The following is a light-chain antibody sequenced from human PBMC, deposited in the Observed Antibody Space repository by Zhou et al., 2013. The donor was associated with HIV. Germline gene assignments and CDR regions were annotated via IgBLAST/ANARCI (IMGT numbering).Light chain of an antibody. J-gene: IGKJ1*01. CDR3: QQRSNWPLTWT. CDR1: QSVSSY. Sequence: EIVLTQSPATLSLSPGERATLSCRASQSVSSYLAWYQQKPGQAPRLLIYDASNRATGIPARFSGSGSGTDFTLTISSLEPEDFAVYYCQQRSNWPLTWTFGPRDQGGNQT. V-gene: IGKV3-11*01. CDR2: DAS.